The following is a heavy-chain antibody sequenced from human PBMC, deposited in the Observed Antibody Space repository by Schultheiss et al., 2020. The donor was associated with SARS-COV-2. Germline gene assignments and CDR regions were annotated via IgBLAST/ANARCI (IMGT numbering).Heavy chain of an antibody. CDR2: INHSGST. Sequence: SETLSLTCTVSGGSISSYYWSWIRQPPGKGLEWIGEINHSGSTNYNPSLKSRVTISVDTSKNQFSLKLSSVTAADTAVYYCARGPLNCSSTSCYNGGFDYWGQGTLVTVSS. D-gene: IGHD2-2*02. J-gene: IGHJ4*02. V-gene: IGHV4-34*01. CDR1: GGSISSYY. CDR3: ARGPLNCSSTSCYNGGFDY.